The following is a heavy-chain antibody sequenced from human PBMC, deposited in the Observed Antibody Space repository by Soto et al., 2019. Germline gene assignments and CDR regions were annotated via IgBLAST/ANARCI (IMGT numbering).Heavy chain of an antibody. J-gene: IGHJ1*01. Sequence: QVQLQESGPGLVKPSQTLSLTCTVSGGSISSGDYYWSWIRQPPGKGLEWIGYIYYSGSTYYNPSLKRRVTISVDTSKTQFSLQLSAVTAADTAVYYCARRPQDCSGGRCYLYFHHWGPGPLVTVSS. V-gene: IGHV4-30-4*01. CDR1: GGSISSGDYY. CDR2: IYYSGST. CDR3: ARRPQDCSGGRCYLYFHH. D-gene: IGHD2-15*01.